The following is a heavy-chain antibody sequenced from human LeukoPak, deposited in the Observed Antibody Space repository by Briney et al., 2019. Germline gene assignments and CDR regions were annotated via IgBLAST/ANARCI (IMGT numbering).Heavy chain of an antibody. J-gene: IGHJ4*02. D-gene: IGHD6-19*01. CDR3: ARGRYSSGWYAIDY. CDR2: INAGNGNT. Sequence: ASVKVSCKASGYTFTNYAMHWVRQAPGQRLEWMGWINAGNGNTKYPQKFQGRVTITRDTSASTAYMELSSLRSADTAVYFCARGRYSSGWYAIDYWGQGTLVSVSS. V-gene: IGHV1-3*01. CDR1: GYTFTNYA.